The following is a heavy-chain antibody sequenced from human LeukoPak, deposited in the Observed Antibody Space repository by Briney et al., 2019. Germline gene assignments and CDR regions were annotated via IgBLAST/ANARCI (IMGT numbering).Heavy chain of an antibody. Sequence: GGSLRLSCAASGFTFSSSWMSWVRQRPGKGLEWVANIKQDGSDIYYVDPVKGRFTISRDNARDSLYLQMNSLRPDDTALYYFATGGGPTYYIDVWGTGTTVTVSS. V-gene: IGHV3-7*01. CDR3: ATGGGPTYYIDV. J-gene: IGHJ6*03. D-gene: IGHD3-16*01. CDR2: IKQDGSDI. CDR1: GFTFSSSW.